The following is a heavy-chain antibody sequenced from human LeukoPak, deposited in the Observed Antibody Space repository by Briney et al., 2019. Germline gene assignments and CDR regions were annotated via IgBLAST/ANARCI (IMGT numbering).Heavy chain of an antibody. CDR1: GGSISSYY. CDR2: IYYSGST. D-gene: IGHD5-18*01. J-gene: IGHJ2*01. Sequence: PSETLSLTCTVSGGSISSYYWSWIRQPPGKGLEWIGYIYYSGSTNYNPSLKSRVTISVDTSKNQFSLKLSSVTAADTAVYYCARVGYPWYFDLWGCGTLVTVSS. CDR3: ARVGYPWYFDL. V-gene: IGHV4-59*01.